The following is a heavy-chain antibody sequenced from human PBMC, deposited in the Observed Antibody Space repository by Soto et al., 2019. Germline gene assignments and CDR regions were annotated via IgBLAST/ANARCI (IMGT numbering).Heavy chain of an antibody. D-gene: IGHD5-18*01. CDR1: GGSISSYR. CDR2: IYYSGNT. J-gene: IGHJ4*02. Sequence: PSETLSLTCTVSGGSISSYRWSWIRQPPGEGLEWIGSIYYSGNTNYNPSLKSRVTISVDTSKNQFSLKLSSVTAADAAVYYCARRYGSCFDYWGQGTLVTVSS. V-gene: IGHV4-59*08. CDR3: ARRYGSCFDY.